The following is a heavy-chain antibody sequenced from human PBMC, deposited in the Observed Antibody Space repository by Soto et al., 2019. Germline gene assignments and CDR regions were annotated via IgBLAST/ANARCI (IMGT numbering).Heavy chain of an antibody. CDR1: GGSISSGGYY. J-gene: IGHJ5*02. V-gene: IGHV4-31*03. D-gene: IGHD2-2*01. Sequence: TLSLTCTVSGGSISSGGYYWSWIRQHPGKGLEWIGYIYYSGSTYYNPSLKSRVTISVDTSKNQFSLKLSSVTAADTAVYYCARAQIVVVPAAISPPRYNWFDPWGQGTLVTVSS. CDR3: ARAQIVVVPAAISPPRYNWFDP. CDR2: IYYSGST.